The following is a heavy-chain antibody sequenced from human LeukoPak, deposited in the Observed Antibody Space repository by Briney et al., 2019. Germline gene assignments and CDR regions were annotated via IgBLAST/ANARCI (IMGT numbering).Heavy chain of an antibody. CDR3: ARDPSVGYYMDV. J-gene: IGHJ6*03. CDR1: GYTFTGYY. Sequence: GASVKVSCKASGYTFTGYYMHWVRQAPGQGLEWMRWINPNSGGTNYAQKFQGRVTMTRGTSISTAYMELSRLRSDDTAVYYCARDPSVGYYMDVWGKGTTVTISS. D-gene: IGHD1-26*01. CDR2: INPNSGGT. V-gene: IGHV1-2*02.